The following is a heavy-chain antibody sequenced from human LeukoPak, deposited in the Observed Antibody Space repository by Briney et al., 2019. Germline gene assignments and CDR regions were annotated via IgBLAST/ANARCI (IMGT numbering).Heavy chain of an antibody. D-gene: IGHD3-9*01. V-gene: IGHV4-4*07. CDR1: GGSISGYY. J-gene: IGHJ2*01. CDR3: ARTYYDILTGSYWWFDL. CDR2: IYTSGST. Sequence: SETLSLTCTVSGGSISGYYWSWIRQPAGKGLEWIGRIYTSGSTNYNPSLKSRVTMSVDTSKNQFSLKLSSVTAADTAVYYCARTYYDILTGSYWWFDLWGRGTLVTVSS.